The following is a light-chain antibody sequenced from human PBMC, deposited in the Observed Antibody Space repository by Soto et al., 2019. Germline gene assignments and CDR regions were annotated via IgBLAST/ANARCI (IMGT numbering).Light chain of an antibody. J-gene: IGLJ2*01. CDR3: ATWDDSLNGHVV. V-gene: IGLV1-44*01. Sequence: SVLTQPPSESGTPGQRVTISCSGSRSNIGSNTVNWYQQVPGTAPKFLIYSNNQRPSGVPKRFSGSKSGTSAFLAISGLQSEDEADYYCATWDDSLNGHVVFGGGTKLTVL. CDR2: SNN. CDR1: RSNIGSNT.